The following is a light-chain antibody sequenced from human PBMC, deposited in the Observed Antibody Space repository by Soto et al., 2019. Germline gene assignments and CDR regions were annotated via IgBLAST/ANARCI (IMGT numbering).Light chain of an antibody. CDR2: GAS. V-gene: IGKV3-15*01. Sequence: EIVMTQSPATLSVSPGERATLSCRASQSVSSNFAWYQQKPGQAPRLLIYGASTRATVIPARFSGSGSGTEFTLTISSLQSEDFAVYYCQQYNNWPGYTFGQGTKLEIK. CDR3: QQYNNWPGYT. J-gene: IGKJ2*01. CDR1: QSVSSN.